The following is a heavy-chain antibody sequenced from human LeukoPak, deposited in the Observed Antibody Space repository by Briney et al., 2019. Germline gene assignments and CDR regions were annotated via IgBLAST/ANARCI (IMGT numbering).Heavy chain of an antibody. CDR3: ARRGLVRGVIATYYYYYGMDV. V-gene: IGHV4-34*01. CDR1: GGSFSGYY. J-gene: IGHJ6*02. D-gene: IGHD3-10*01. Sequence: SETLSLTRAVYGGSFSGYYWSWIRQPPGKGLEWIGEINHSGSTNYNPSLKSRVTISVDTSKNQFSLKLSSVTAADTAVYYCARRGLVRGVIATYYYYYGMDVWGQGTTVTVSS. CDR2: INHSGST.